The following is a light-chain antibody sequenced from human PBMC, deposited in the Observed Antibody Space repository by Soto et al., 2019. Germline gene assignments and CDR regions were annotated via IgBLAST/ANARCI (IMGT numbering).Light chain of an antibody. CDR1: QSISSW. Sequence: DIQMTQSPSTLSASVGDIVTITCRASQSISSWLAWYQQKPGKAPKLLIYKASSLESGVPSRFSGSGSGTEFTLTISSLQPDDFATYYCQQYHIYSGTFGQGTKVDIK. J-gene: IGKJ1*01. CDR2: KAS. V-gene: IGKV1-5*03. CDR3: QQYHIYSGT.